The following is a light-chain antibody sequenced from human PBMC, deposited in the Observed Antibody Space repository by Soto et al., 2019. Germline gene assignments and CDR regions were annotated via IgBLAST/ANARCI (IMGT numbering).Light chain of an antibody. CDR1: QSISSW. V-gene: IGKV1-5*01. CDR3: QQYNSYSTYT. CDR2: DAS. Sequence: DIQMTQSPSTLSASVGDRVTITCRASQSISSWLAWYQQKPGKAPKLLIYDASSLESGVPSRFSGSGSGTACSITISSLQPDDFATYDGQQYNSYSTYTFGKGTKLEIK. J-gene: IGKJ2*01.